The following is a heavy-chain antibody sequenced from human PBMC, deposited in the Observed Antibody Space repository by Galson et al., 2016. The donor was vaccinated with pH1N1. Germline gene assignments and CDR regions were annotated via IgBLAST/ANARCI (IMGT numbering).Heavy chain of an antibody. Sequence: TLSLTCSVFGVSISSHYWSWIRQPTGKGLQWIGRLYKSGRPKYNPSLKSRVTISRDNAKNSLYLQMNSLTGEDTAVYYCARKGLPDVWGQGTTVTVSS. CDR3: ARKGLPDV. J-gene: IGHJ6*02. CDR1: GVSISSHY. V-gene: IGHV4-4*07. CDR2: LYKSGRP.